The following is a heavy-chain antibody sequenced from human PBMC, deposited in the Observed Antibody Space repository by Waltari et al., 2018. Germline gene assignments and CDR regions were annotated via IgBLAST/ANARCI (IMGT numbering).Heavy chain of an antibody. V-gene: IGHV3-7*01. CDR1: GFTFSSYW. CDR3: ARPRYCSGGSCSHAFDI. J-gene: IGHJ3*02. D-gene: IGHD2-15*01. CDR2: IKQDGSEK. Sequence: EVQLVESGGGLVQPGGSLRLSWAASGFTFSSYWMRWVRQAPGKGLEWVANIKQDGSEKYYVDSVKGRFTISRDNAKNSLYLQMNSLRAEDTAVYYCARPRYCSGGSCSHAFDIWGQGTMVTVSS.